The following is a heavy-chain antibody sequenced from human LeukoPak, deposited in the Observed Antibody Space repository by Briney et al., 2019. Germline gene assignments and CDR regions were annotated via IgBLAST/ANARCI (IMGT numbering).Heavy chain of an antibody. CDR3: ARDYGVYGLDY. CDR2: ITGRGSSA. CDR1: GFSFSNFG. D-gene: IGHD5/OR15-5a*01. J-gene: IGHJ4*02. V-gene: IGHV3-23*01. Sequence: PGGSLRLSCAASGFSFSNFGMNWVRQGLGKGLEWVSSITGRGSSAYYADSVKGRFTISRDNSKSTLYLQMNSLRGDDTAVYYCARDYGVYGLDYWGQGALVTVAS.